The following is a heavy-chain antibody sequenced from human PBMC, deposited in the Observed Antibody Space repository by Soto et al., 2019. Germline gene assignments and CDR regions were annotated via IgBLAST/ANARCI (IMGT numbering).Heavy chain of an antibody. CDR3: ARSQGSSTSLEIYYYYYSGMDV. CDR1: GGTFSSYA. Sequence: QVQLVQSGAEVKTHGSSVKVSCKASGGTFSSYAISWVRQAPGQGLEWMGGIIPISGKANYAQKFQGRVTITADESTSTAYMELSSLRSEDTAVYYCARSQGSSTSLEIYYYYYSGMDVWGQGTTVNVSS. D-gene: IGHD2-2*01. V-gene: IGHV1-69*01. CDR2: IIPISGKA. J-gene: IGHJ6*02.